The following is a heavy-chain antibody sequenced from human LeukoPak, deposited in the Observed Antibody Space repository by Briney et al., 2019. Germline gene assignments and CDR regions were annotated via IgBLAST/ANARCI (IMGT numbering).Heavy chain of an antibody. CDR2: ITASGTAM. J-gene: IGHJ4*02. V-gene: IGHV3-48*02. Sequence: GGSLRLSCAASGFTFSSYSMNWVRQAPGKGLEWVSYITASGTAMFYADSVKGRFTISRDNAKNSLYLQMNSLRDEDTVVYYCASSGSYRFDYWGQGTLVTVSS. CDR3: ASSGSYRFDY. D-gene: IGHD1-26*01. CDR1: GFTFSSYS.